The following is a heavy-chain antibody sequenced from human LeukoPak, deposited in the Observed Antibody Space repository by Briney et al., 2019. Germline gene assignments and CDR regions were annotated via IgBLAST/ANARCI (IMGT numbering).Heavy chain of an antibody. V-gene: IGHV3-30*18. Sequence: SGGSLRLSCAASGFTFSSYAIHWVRQAPGKGLEWVAAVSYDGNLQHYADAVKGRFTVSRDNSKNTVFLQINSLRTDDSAVYWCVKVYPTVTTSSVLGSWGQGTLVTVSS. CDR3: VKVYPTVTTSSVLGS. J-gene: IGHJ4*02. CDR1: GFTFSSYA. CDR2: VSYDGNLQ. D-gene: IGHD4-17*01.